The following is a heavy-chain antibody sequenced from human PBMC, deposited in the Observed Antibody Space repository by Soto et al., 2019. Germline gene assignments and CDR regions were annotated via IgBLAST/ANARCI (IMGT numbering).Heavy chain of an antibody. J-gene: IGHJ4*02. CDR3: GSVFEY. V-gene: IGHV3-74*01. CDR1: GFTFANYW. CDR2: TDGDGTGT. Sequence: EVQVVESGGGLVQPGGSLRLSCATSGFTFANYWMHWVRQVPGKGLEWVARTDGDGTGTSYADSVKGRFTVSRDNAKSTVYLQMNSLRVDDTAVYYCGSVFEYWGQGTLATVSS. D-gene: IGHD4-17*01.